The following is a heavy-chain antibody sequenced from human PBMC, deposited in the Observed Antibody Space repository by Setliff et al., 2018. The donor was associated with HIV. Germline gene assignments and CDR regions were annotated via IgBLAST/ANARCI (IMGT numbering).Heavy chain of an antibody. CDR2: IYPGST. Sequence: PSETLSLTCSVSGGSIISDIFYWGWIRQPPGKGLEWIGSIYPGSTKCNPSLRSRLTISLDSPTNQFSLNLRSVTAADAGLYFCARHSPIHLTTHAAYNDFDLWGRGALVTVSS. V-gene: IGHV4-39*01. CDR1: GGSIISDIFY. J-gene: IGHJ2*01. CDR3: ARHSPIHLTTHAAYNDFDL. D-gene: IGHD3-16*01.